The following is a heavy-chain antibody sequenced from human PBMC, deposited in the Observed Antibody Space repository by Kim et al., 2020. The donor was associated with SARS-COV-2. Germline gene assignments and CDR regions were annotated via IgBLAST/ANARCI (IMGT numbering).Heavy chain of an antibody. D-gene: IGHD3-3*01. V-gene: IGHV4-61*01. Sequence: SETLSLTCTVSGGSVSSGSYYWSWIRQPPGKGLEWIGYIYYSGSTNYNPSLKSRVTISVDTSKNQFSLKLSSVTAADTAVYYCARDRGVPRFYYCMDVWG. J-gene: IGHJ6*01. CDR3: ARDRGVPRFYYCMDV. CDR2: IYYSGST. CDR1: GGSVSSGSYY.